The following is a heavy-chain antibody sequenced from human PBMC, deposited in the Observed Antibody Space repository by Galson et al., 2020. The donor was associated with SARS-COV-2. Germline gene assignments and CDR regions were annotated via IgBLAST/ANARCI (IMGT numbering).Heavy chain of an antibody. CDR3: ARNIGPLES. Sequence: GGSLRLSCAASEFTFSNYWLTWVRQAPGKGLEWVANIKEDGSEKYYVDSVKGRFTISRDSSKTSVHLQMNSLRAEDTAVYYCARNIGPLESWGQGTPVTVPS. V-gene: IGHV3-7*01. D-gene: IGHD3-3*01. CDR1: EFTFSNYW. J-gene: IGHJ5*02. CDR2: IKEDGSEK.